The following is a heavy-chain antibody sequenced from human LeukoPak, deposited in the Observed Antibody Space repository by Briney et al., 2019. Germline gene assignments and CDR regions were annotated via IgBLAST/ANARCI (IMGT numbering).Heavy chain of an antibody. V-gene: IGHV3-23*01. CDR3: AKKYDFWSGYQKYYFDY. Sequence: GSLRLSCAASGFTFSSYAMSWVRQAPGKGLEWVSAISGSGGSTHYADSVKGRFTISRDNSKNTLYLQMNSLRAEDTAVYYCAKKYDFWSGYQKYYFDYWGQGTLVTVSS. D-gene: IGHD3-3*01. J-gene: IGHJ4*02. CDR2: ISGSGGST. CDR1: GFTFSSYA.